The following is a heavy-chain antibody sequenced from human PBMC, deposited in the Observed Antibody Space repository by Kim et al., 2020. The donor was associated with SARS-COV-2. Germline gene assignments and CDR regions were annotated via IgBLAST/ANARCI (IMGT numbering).Heavy chain of an antibody. CDR3: ATRKLISGYDSDYYYYGMDV. Sequence: SVKVSCKASGGTFSSYAISWVRQAPGQGLEWMGGIIPIFGTANYAQKFQGRVTITADESTSTAYMELSSLRSEDTAVYYCATRKLISGYDSDYYYYGMDVWGQGTTVTVSS. D-gene: IGHD5-12*01. V-gene: IGHV1-69*13. CDR2: IIPIFGTA. J-gene: IGHJ6*02. CDR1: GGTFSSYA.